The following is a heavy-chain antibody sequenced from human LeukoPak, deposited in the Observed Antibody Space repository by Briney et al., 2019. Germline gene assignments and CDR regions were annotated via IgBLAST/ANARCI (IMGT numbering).Heavy chain of an antibody. CDR1: GFTFTSYW. Sequence: GGSLRLSCAASGFTFTSYWMHWVRQAPGKGLVWVSRINSDGGSTNYADSVKGRFTISRDNAKNTLFLQMNSLRAEDTAVYYCARAQVGATPPYVDYWGQGTLVTVSS. J-gene: IGHJ4*02. D-gene: IGHD1-26*01. CDR2: INSDGGST. CDR3: ARAQVGATPPYVDY. V-gene: IGHV3-74*01.